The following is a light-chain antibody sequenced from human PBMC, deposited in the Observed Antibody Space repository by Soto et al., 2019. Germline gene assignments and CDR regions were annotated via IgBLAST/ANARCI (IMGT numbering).Light chain of an antibody. CDR2: GTF. J-gene: IGKJ3*01. V-gene: IGKV1-9*01. Sequence: IQLTQSPSSLSASVGDRVSITCRASQAIKTYLAWYQQKQGKAPKLLISGTFTLQSGVPSRFNGSGSGTDFTLTISRLQPEDFATYYCQHHNNYPPFTFGPGTKVDLE. CDR3: QHHNNYPPFT. CDR1: QAIKTY.